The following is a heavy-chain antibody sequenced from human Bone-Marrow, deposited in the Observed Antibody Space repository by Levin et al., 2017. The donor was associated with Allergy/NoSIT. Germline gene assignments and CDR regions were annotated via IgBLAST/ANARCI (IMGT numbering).Heavy chain of an antibody. V-gene: IGHV3-48*03. Sequence: GGSLRLSCVASGFTLSNHEMNWVRQAPGKGPEWISYIHPTSTSIHYADSAKGRFTISRDNARNSVFLQMNRLRVEDTAVYFCARDEFSSGDAFDIWGQGTMVTVSS. CDR2: IHPTSTSI. CDR3: ARDEFSSGDAFDI. D-gene: IGHD2/OR15-2a*01. J-gene: IGHJ3*02. CDR1: GFTLSNHE.